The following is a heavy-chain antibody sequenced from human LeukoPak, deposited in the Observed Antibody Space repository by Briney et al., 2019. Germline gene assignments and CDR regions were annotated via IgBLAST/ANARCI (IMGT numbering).Heavy chain of an antibody. Sequence: SVKVSCKASGYTFTSYGISWVRQAPGQGLEWMGRIIPILGIANYAQKFQGRVTITADKSTSTAYMELSSLRSEDTAVYYCASQGQLRYFDWPPHYFDYWGQGTLVTVSS. CDR1: GYTFTSYG. J-gene: IGHJ4*02. V-gene: IGHV1-69*04. D-gene: IGHD3-9*01. CDR2: IIPILGIA. CDR3: ASQGQLRYFDWPPHYFDY.